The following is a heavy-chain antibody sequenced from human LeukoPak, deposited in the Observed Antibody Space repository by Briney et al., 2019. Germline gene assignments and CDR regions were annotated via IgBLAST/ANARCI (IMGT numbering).Heavy chain of an antibody. D-gene: IGHD2-2*03. Sequence: ASVKVSCKASGYTFTNYGISWVRQAPGQGLEWMGWISAYNGNTNYAQKLQGRVTMTTDTSTSTAYMELRSLRSDDTAVYYCARDGYCSSTSCWADYGMDVWGQGTTVTVSS. J-gene: IGHJ6*02. CDR3: ARDGYCSSTSCWADYGMDV. CDR2: ISAYNGNT. CDR1: GYTFTNYG. V-gene: IGHV1-18*01.